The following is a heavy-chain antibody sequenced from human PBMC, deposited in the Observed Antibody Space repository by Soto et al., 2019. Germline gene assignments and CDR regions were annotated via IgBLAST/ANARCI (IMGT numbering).Heavy chain of an antibody. CDR1: GFTFSSYG. J-gene: IGHJ3*01. CDR3: SNNGGCHWEYAFDL. Sequence: QVQLVESGGGVVQPGRSLRLSCAASGFTFSSYGMHWVRQAPGKGLEWVAVISYDGSNKYYADSVKGRFTISRDNSKNPQYLQMNSLRAEDTAVYYCSNNGGCHWEYAFDLWGQGTMVTVSS. V-gene: IGHV3-30*18. CDR2: ISYDGSNK. D-gene: IGHD2-21*02.